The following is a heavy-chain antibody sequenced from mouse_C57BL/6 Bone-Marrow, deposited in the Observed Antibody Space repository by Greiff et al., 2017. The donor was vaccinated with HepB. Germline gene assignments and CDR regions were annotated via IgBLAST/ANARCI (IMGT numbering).Heavy chain of an antibody. D-gene: IGHD1-1*01. CDR3: AREVYGSIYAMDY. Sequence: QVQLQQSGPELVKPGASVKISCKASGYAFSSSWMNWVKQRPGKGLEWIGRIYPGDGDTNYNGKFKGKATLTADKSSSTAYMQLSSLTSEDSAVYFCAREVYGSIYAMDYWGQGTSVTVSS. CDR2: IYPGDGDT. V-gene: IGHV1-82*01. J-gene: IGHJ4*01. CDR1: GYAFSSSW.